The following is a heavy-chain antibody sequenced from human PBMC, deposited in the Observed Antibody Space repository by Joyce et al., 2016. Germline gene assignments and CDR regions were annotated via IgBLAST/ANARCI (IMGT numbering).Heavy chain of an antibody. CDR2: RSYDGKNT. CDR1: GFTFSGHS. V-gene: IGHV3-30*04. D-gene: IGHD1-14*01. J-gene: IGHJ4*02. Sequence: QVKLVESGGGVVQPGRSLRLSCAASGFTFSGHSMHWVRQAPCKGLDWVAIRSYDGKNTYYGDSMKCRFNISRDNSKNTVYLQVDSLRTEDTAVYYCARDGPKTTWDPGYYFDFWGQGTLVTVSS. CDR3: ARDGPKTTWDPGYYFDF.